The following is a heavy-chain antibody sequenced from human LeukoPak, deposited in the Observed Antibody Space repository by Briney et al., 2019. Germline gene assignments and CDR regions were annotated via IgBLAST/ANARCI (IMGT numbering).Heavy chain of an antibody. D-gene: IGHD6-13*01. CDR1: GGSISSYY. V-gene: IGHV4-59*12. CDR3: ARDSGYSPFFGY. J-gene: IGHJ4*02. CDR2: IYYSGST. Sequence: PSETLSLTCTVSGGSISSYYWSWIRQPPGKGLERIGYIYYSGSTNYNPSLKSRVTISVDTSKNQFSLKLSSVTAADTAVYYCARDSGYSPFFGYWGQGTLVTVFS.